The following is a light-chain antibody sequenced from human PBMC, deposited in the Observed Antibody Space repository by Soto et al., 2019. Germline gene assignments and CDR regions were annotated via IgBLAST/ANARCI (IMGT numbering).Light chain of an antibody. J-gene: IGLJ1*01. CDR1: SSDVGGYNY. V-gene: IGLV2-14*01. CDR3: RSYTSSSTWV. CDR2: EVS. Sequence: QSALTQPASVSGSPGQSITISCTATSSDVGGYNYVSWYQQHPGKAPKLMIYEVSNRPSGVSNRFSGSKSGNTAPLTISGLQAEDEADYYCRSYTSSSTWVFGTGTKVTVL.